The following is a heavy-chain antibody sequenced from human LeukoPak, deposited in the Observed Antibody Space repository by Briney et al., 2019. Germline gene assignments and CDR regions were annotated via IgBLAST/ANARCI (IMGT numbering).Heavy chain of an antibody. V-gene: IGHV1-46*01. Sequence: ASVKVSCKASGYSFTSHYMHWVRQAPGQGLEWMGLINPSGSSTLYAQKFQRRVTMTRDMSTTTDYMELSSLRSEDTAVYYCARDNSVGDIAWWFDPWGQGTLVTVSS. CDR1: GYSFTSHY. J-gene: IGHJ5*02. D-gene: IGHD3-16*02. CDR2: INPSGSST. CDR3: ARDNSVGDIAWWFDP.